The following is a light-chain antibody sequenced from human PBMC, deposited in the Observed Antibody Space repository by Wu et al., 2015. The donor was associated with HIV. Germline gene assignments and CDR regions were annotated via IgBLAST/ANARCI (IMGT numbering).Light chain of an antibody. CDR2: DAS. CDR3: QQRTNWPPFIT. J-gene: IGKJ5*01. Sequence: VLTQSPATLSLSPGDTATLSCRASQSVSSYLAWYQQKPGQAPRLLIYDASNRATGIPARFSGSGSGTDFTLTISSLEPEDFAVYYCQQRTNWPPFITFGQGTRLEIK. CDR1: QSVSSY. V-gene: IGKV3-11*01.